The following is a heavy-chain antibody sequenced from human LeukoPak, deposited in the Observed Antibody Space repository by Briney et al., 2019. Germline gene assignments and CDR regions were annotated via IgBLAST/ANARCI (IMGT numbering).Heavy chain of an antibody. J-gene: IGHJ4*02. CDR1: GFTFSSYG. Sequence: PGGSLRLSCAASGFTFSSYGMHWVRQAPGKGLEWVAVISYDGSNKYYADSVKGRFTISRDNSKNTLYLQMNSLRAEDTAVYYCAKGGGYSYGFFDYWGQGTLVTVSS. CDR3: AKGGGYSYGFFDY. CDR2: ISYDGSNK. D-gene: IGHD5-18*01. V-gene: IGHV3-30*18.